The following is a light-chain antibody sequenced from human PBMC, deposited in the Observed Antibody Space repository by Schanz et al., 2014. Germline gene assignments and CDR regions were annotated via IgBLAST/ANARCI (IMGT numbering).Light chain of an antibody. V-gene: IGLV2-14*02. CDR1: SSDVGTSNL. CDR3: SSYTSSSTLRV. Sequence: QSALTQPASVSGSPGQSITISCTGTSSDVGTSNLLSWYQQYPGKAPKLLIYDVIKRPSGVSNRFSGSKSGNTASLTISGLQAEDEADYYCSSYTSSSTLRVFGTGTKLTVL. J-gene: IGLJ1*01. CDR2: DVI.